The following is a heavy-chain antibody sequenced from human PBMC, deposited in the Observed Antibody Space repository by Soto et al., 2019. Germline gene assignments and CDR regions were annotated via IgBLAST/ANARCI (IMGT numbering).Heavy chain of an antibody. CDR2: IYYSGST. Sequence: SETLSLTCTVSGGSISSSSYYWGWIRQPPGKGLEWIGSIYYSGSTYYNPPLKSRVTISVDTSKNQFSLKLSSVTAADTAVYYCARRATVTTYWFDPWGQGTLVTVSS. CDR1: GGSISSSSYY. V-gene: IGHV4-39*01. D-gene: IGHD4-4*01. CDR3: ARRATVTTYWFDP. J-gene: IGHJ5*02.